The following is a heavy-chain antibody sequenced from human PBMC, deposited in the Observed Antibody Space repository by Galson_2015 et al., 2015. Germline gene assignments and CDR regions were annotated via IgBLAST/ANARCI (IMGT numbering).Heavy chain of an antibody. J-gene: IGHJ6*02. CDR3: ARVGLSWPFYYYYGMDV. V-gene: IGHV3-30*03. CDR1: GFTFSSYG. CDR2: ITYDGSNI. D-gene: IGHD6-13*01. Sequence: SLRISCAASGFTFSSYGMHWVRQAPGKGLEWVAVITYDGSNIYYADSVKGRFTISRDNSKNTLYLQMNSLRAEDTAVYYCARVGLSWPFYYYYGMDVWGQGTTVTVSS.